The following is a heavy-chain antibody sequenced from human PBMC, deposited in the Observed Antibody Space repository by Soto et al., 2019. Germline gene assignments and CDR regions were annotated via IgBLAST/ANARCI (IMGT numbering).Heavy chain of an antibody. CDR3: ARVMAAYNWNDHFDH. J-gene: IGHJ4*02. Sequence: DVHLVAFGGGLVQPGRSLRLSCAASGFRFDDYAIHWVRQAPGKGLDWVAAIGWDGVNIAYADSVKGRFTISRDNARNSPYLQMDSLRVEGTAFYFCARVMAAYNWNDHFDHWGQGTLVTVSS. CDR2: IGWDGVNI. V-gene: IGHV3-9*01. D-gene: IGHD1-20*01. CDR1: GFRFDDYA.